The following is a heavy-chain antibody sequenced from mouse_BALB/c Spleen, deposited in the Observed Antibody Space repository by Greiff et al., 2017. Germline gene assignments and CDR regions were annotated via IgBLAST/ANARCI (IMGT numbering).Heavy chain of an antibody. CDR2: IWGDGST. Sequence: VQLQQSGPGLVAPSQSLSITCTVSGFSLTGYGVNWVRQPPGKGLEWLGMIWGDGSTDYNSALKSRLSISKDNSKSQVFLKMNSLQTDDTAMYYCARDYYYGSRGDYAMDYWGQGTSVTVSS. J-gene: IGHJ4*01. D-gene: IGHD1-1*01. CDR1: GFSLTGYG. V-gene: IGHV2-6-7*01. CDR3: ARDYYYGSRGDYAMDY.